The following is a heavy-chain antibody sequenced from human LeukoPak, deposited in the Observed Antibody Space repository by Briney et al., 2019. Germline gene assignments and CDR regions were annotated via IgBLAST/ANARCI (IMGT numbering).Heavy chain of an antibody. Sequence: SETLSLTCTVSGGSISSYYWSWIRQPPGKGLEWIGYIYYSGSTNYNPSLKSRVTILVDTSKNQFSLKLSSVTAADTAVYYCAGTDRYYYYYMDVWGKGTTVTISS. CDR2: IYYSGST. CDR3: AGTDRYYYYYMDV. V-gene: IGHV4-59*01. J-gene: IGHJ6*03. CDR1: GGSISSYY.